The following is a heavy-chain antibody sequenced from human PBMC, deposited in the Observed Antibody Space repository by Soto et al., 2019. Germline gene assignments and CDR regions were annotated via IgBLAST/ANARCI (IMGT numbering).Heavy chain of an antibody. J-gene: IGHJ6*02. V-gene: IGHV1-18*01. CDR2: ISAYNGNT. CDR3: ARDQYCSSTSCYAPDYYYYGMDV. Sequence: ASVKVSCKASGGTFSSYAISWVRQAPGQGLEWMGGISAYNGNTNYAQKLQGRVTMTTDTSTSTAYMELRSLRSDDTAVYYCARDQYCSSTSCYAPDYYYYGMDVWGQGTTVTVSS. D-gene: IGHD2-2*01. CDR1: GGTFSSYA.